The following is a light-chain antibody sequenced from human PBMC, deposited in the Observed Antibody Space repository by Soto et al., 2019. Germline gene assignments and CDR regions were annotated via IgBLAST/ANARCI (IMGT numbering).Light chain of an antibody. CDR2: KAS. CDR3: QQYNSYSLT. Sequence: DIQMTQSPSTLSASVGDRVTITCRASQSISSWLAWYQQKPGKDPKLLIYKASSLESGVPSRFSGSGSGTEFTLTISSLQPDDFATYYCQQYNSYSLTFGQGNKLEIK. CDR1: QSISSW. V-gene: IGKV1-5*03. J-gene: IGKJ2*01.